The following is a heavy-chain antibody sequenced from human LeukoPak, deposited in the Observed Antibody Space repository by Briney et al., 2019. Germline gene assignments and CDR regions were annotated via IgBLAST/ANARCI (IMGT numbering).Heavy chain of an antibody. CDR3: AREWRGFGDILTGYSDY. Sequence: GGSLRLSCAASGFTFSSYAMSWVRQAPGKGLEWVSYISSSSSTIYYADSVKGRFTISRDNAKNSLYLQMNSLRAEDTAVYYCAREWRGFGDILTGYSDYWGQGTLVTVSS. D-gene: IGHD3-9*01. CDR1: GFTFSSYA. V-gene: IGHV3-48*01. CDR2: ISSSSSTI. J-gene: IGHJ4*02.